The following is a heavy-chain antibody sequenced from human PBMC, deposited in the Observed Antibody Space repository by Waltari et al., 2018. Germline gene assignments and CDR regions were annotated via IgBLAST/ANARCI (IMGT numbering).Heavy chain of an antibody. CDR2: IIPIFGTA. V-gene: IGHV1-69*12. J-gene: IGHJ6*03. D-gene: IGHD3-10*01. Sequence: HVQLVQSGAELKNPGSSVKVSCKASGGPFSSYAISWVRQGPGQGLEWRGGIIPIFGTANYAQKFQGRVTITADESTSTAYMELSSLRSEDTAVYYCAAGSGSYMIEYYYMDVWGKGTTVTISS. CDR1: GGPFSSYA. CDR3: AAGSGSYMIEYYYMDV.